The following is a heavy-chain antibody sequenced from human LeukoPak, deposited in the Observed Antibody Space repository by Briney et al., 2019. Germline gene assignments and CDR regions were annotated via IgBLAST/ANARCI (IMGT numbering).Heavy chain of an antibody. Sequence: KAGGSLRLSCAASGFTFSSYDMSWVRQAPGKGLERVSAISDSGGRTYYADSVKGRFTVSRDNSKNTLYLQMNSLRADDTAVYYCAKEVTDTGGYYYHYWGQGTLVTVSS. CDR3: AKEVTDTGGYYYHY. D-gene: IGHD3-22*01. CDR2: ISDSGGRT. V-gene: IGHV3-23*01. J-gene: IGHJ4*02. CDR1: GFTFSSYD.